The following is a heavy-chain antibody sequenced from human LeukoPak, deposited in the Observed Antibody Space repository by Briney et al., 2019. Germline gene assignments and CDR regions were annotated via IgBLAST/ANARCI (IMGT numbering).Heavy chain of an antibody. CDR1: GGSFSGYY. Sequence: SETLSLTCAVYGGSFSGYYWSWIRQPPGKGLEWIGEINHSGSTNYNPSLKSRVTISVDTSKNQLSLKLSSVTAADTAVYYCARRQFLKANYYFYCGLDVWGKGTTVTVSS. CDR2: INHSGST. CDR3: ARRQFLKANYYFYCGLDV. J-gene: IGHJ6*04. V-gene: IGHV4-34*01. D-gene: IGHD3-3*01.